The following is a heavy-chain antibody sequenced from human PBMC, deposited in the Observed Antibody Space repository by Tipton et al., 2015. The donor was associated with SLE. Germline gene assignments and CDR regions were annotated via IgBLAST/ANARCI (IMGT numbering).Heavy chain of an antibody. CDR3: ARDLGTDSDAFDM. J-gene: IGHJ3*02. CDR2: ITRSSSGV. CDR1: GFSLSEYR. V-gene: IGHV3-48*02. Sequence: SLRLSCVVSGFSLSEYRMNWVRQAPGEGLEWISYITRSSSGVYYADSVKGRFTVSRDNARNSVYLRMDSLRDEDTAVYYCARDLGTDSDAFDMWGQGTLVTVST. D-gene: IGHD3/OR15-3a*01.